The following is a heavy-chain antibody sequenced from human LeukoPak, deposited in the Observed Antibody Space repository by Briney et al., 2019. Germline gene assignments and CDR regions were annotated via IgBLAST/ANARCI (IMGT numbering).Heavy chain of an antibody. CDR3: AKVGRLYYDFWSGPFDY. D-gene: IGHD3-3*01. CDR1: GFTFSRYA. V-gene: IGHV3-23*01. CDR2: HNFSGGST. J-gene: IGHJ4*02. Sequence: GGSLRLSCEASGFTFSRYALSWVRQAPGKGREGVAAHNFSGGSTKDEDSVKGRFTSARDHSKNTLYLQMNSLGAEDTAVYYCAKVGRLYYDFWSGPFDYWGQGTPVTVSS.